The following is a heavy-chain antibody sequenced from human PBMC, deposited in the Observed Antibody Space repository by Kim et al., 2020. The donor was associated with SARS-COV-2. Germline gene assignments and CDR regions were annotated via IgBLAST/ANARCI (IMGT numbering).Heavy chain of an antibody. CDR2: ISYDGSNK. Sequence: GGSLRSSCVASEFTFSTYGMFWVRQAPGKGLEWVAIISYDGSNKYYADSVKGRFTISRDNSENTLYLQMNSLRAEDTAVYSCAKAVLRGVNYYYYGMDVWGQGTTVTVSS. V-gene: IGHV3-30*18. J-gene: IGHJ6*02. CDR1: EFTFSTYG. CDR3: AKAVLRGVNYYYYGMDV. D-gene: IGHD3-10*01.